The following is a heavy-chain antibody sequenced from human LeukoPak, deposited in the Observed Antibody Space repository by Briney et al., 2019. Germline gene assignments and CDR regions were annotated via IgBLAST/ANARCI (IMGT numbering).Heavy chain of an antibody. CDR2: IIPIFGTA. CDR1: GGTFSSYA. Sequence: SVKVSCKASGGTFSSYAISWVRQAPGQGLEWMGRIIPIFGTANYAQKFQGRVTITTDESTSTAYMELSSLRSEDTAVYYCASIQLRLSENWFDPWGQGTLVTASP. D-gene: IGHD5-18*01. J-gene: IGHJ5*02. V-gene: IGHV1-69*05. CDR3: ASIQLRLSENWFDP.